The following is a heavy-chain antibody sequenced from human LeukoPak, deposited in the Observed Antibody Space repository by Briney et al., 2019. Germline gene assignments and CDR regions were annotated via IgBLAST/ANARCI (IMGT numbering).Heavy chain of an antibody. CDR2: INHSGST. V-gene: IGHV4-34*01. CDR1: GGSFSGYY. CDR3: AREDRERRPYYYDSSGVRENWFDP. J-gene: IGHJ5*02. Sequence: PSETLSLTCAVYGGSFSGYYWSWTRQPPGKGLEWIGEINHSGSTNYNPSLKSRVTISVDTSKNQFSLKLSSVTAADTAVYYCAREDRERRPYYYDSSGVRENWFDPWGQGTLVTVSS. D-gene: IGHD3-22*01.